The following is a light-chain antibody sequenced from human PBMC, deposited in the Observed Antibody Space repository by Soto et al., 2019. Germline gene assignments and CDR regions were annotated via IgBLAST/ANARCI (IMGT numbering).Light chain of an antibody. Sequence: DIQLTQSPSSLSASVGDKVTITCRASQSIRSYLNWVQQKPGKAPKLLIYDASSLQTGVPSRFSGSGSETDFTLTISSLQPEDFATYSCRQSYSTTWTFGQGTKVDIK. CDR1: QSIRSY. CDR3: RQSYSTTWT. J-gene: IGKJ1*01. CDR2: DAS. V-gene: IGKV1-39*01.